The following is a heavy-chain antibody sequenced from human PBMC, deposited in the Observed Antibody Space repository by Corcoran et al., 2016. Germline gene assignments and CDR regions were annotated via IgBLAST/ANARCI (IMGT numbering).Heavy chain of an antibody. Sequence: QLQLQESGPGLVKPSETLSLTCTVSGGSISSSSYYWGWIRQPPGKGLEWIGSIYYSGSTYYNPSLKSRVTISGDTSKNQFSLELSSVTAADTAVYYCARSYCSSTSCYIRGPYYFDYWGQGTLVTVSS. CDR1: GGSISSSSYY. CDR3: ARSYCSSTSCYIRGPYYFDY. J-gene: IGHJ4*02. D-gene: IGHD2-2*02. V-gene: IGHV4-39*01. CDR2: IYYSGST.